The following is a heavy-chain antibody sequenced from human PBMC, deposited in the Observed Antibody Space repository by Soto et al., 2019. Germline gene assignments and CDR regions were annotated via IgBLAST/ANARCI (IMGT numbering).Heavy chain of an antibody. V-gene: IGHV1-69*12. Sequence: QVQLVQSGAAVKKPGSSVKVSCKASGGTFSSYAISWVRQAPGQGLEWMGGIIPIFGTANYAQKFQGRVTITADESTRTAYMEQSSLRSEGTAVYYCARVARAGGVRGMDVWGQGTTVTVSS. CDR1: GGTFSSYA. CDR3: ARVARAGGVRGMDV. CDR2: IIPIFGTA. J-gene: IGHJ6*01. D-gene: IGHD3-3*01.